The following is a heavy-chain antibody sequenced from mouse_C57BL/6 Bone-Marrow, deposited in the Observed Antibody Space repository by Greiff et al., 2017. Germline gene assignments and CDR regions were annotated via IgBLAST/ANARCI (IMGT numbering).Heavy chain of an antibody. CDR1: GYTFTNYW. J-gene: IGHJ4*01. CDR3: ARSYDYDGYTMDY. Sequence: VQLQQPGAELVKPGASVKLSCKASGYTFTNYWMHWVKQRPGQGLEWIGMMHPNGGSPDYNEKFKSEATLSVDKSSRTAYMELSSLTSEDSAVDICARSYDYDGYTMDYWGQGTSVTVSS. CDR2: MHPNGGSP. V-gene: IGHV1-64*01. D-gene: IGHD2-4*01.